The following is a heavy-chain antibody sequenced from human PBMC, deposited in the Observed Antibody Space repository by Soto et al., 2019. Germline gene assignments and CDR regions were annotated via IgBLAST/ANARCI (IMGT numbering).Heavy chain of an antibody. Sequence: GASVKFSCKASGYTFTSYDINWVRQATGQGLEWMGWMNPNSGNTGYAQKFQGRVTMTRNTSISTACMELSSLRSEDTAVYYCARGPRWNIAAAGTFFLDYWGQGTLVTVSS. CDR2: MNPNSGNT. D-gene: IGHD6-13*01. V-gene: IGHV1-8*01. CDR3: ARGPRWNIAAAGTFFLDY. J-gene: IGHJ4*02. CDR1: GYTFTSYD.